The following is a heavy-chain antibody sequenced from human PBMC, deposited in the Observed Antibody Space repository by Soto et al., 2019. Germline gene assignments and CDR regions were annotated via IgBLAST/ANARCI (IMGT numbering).Heavy chain of an antibody. Sequence: EVQMVESGGGLIQPGGSLRLSCAASGFTVSTNYMSWVRQAPGKGLEWLSVIYTGGTTYYADSVKGRFTISRDNSQNMTYLQMNSLTTEDTAIYYCAIRSGSHGWGQGTTVTVSS. CDR1: GFTVSTNY. CDR3: AIRSGSHG. CDR2: IYTGGTT. J-gene: IGHJ6*02. V-gene: IGHV3-53*01. D-gene: IGHD1-26*01.